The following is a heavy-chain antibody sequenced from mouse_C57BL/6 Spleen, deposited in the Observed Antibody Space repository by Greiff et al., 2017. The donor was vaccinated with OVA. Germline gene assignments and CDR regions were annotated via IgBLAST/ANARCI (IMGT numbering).Heavy chain of an antibody. CDR3: ANHYYGSSYGYFDV. V-gene: IGHV1-82*01. D-gene: IGHD1-1*01. CDR1: GYAFSSSW. CDR2: IYPGDGDP. J-gene: IGHJ1*03. Sequence: VQLVESGPELVKPGASVKISCKASGYAFSSSWMNWVKQRPGKGLEWIGRIYPGDGDPNYNGKFKDKATLTADKSSSTAYMQLSSLTYEDSAVYYCANHYYGSSYGYFDVWGTGTTVTVSS.